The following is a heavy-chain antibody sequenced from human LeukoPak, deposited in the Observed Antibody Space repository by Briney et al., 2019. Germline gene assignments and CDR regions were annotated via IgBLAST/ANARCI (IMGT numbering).Heavy chain of an antibody. D-gene: IGHD3-3*01. J-gene: IGHJ6*03. CDR2: ISSSGSTI. Sequence: GGSLRLSCAASGFTFSDYYMSWIRQAPGKGLEWVSYISSSGSTIYYADSVKGRFTISRDNAKNSLYLQMNSLRAEDTAVYYCARDGSQYYDFWSTYYYYYYMDVWGKGTTVTVSS. CDR3: ARDGSQYYDFWSTYYYYYYMDV. CDR1: GFTFSDYY. V-gene: IGHV3-11*04.